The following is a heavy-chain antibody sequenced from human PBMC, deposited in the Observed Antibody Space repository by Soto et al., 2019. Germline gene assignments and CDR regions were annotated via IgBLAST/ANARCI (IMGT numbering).Heavy chain of an antibody. CDR1: GGSISSYY. CDR3: ARGHGLSFDY. CDR2: IYYSGST. V-gene: IGHV4-59*01. J-gene: IGHJ4*02. Sequence: PSETLSLTCTVSGGSISSYYWSWIRQPPGKGLEWIGYIYYSGSTNYNPSLKSRVTISVDTSKNQFSLKLSSVTAAGTAVYYCARGHGLSFDYWGQGTLVTVSS.